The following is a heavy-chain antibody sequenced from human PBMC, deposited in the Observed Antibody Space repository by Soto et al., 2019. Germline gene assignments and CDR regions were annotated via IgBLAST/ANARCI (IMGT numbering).Heavy chain of an antibody. D-gene: IGHD6-13*01. J-gene: IGHJ4*02. CDR2: IYDSGST. CDR3: ARQLIY. V-gene: IGHV4-59*08. Sequence: LSLTCTVSGGSISSSYWSWIRQPPGKGLEWIGYIYDSGSTYYNSSLKSRVTMSVDTSKNQFPLKLSSVTAADTAVYYRARQLIYWGQGTPVTVSS. CDR1: GGSISSSY.